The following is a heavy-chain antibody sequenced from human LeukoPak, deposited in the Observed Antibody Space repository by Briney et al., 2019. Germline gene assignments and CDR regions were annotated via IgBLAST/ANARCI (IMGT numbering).Heavy chain of an antibody. CDR1: GFTFSRFG. D-gene: IGHD3-10*01. Sequence: PGGSLRLSCEESGFTFSRFGMNWVRQAPGKGLEWVAFIQYDESLKCYLGSVKGRFATSRDNSKNTVYLQMNSLRVEDTAVYYCAKDQGVVGSYDAWGQGTLVTVSS. V-gene: IGHV3-30*02. CDR3: AKDQGVVGSYDA. J-gene: IGHJ5*02. CDR2: IQYDESLK.